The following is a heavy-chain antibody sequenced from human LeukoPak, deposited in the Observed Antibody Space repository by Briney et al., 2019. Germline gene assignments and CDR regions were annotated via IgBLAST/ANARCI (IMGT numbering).Heavy chain of an antibody. D-gene: IGHD3-3*01. V-gene: IGHV3-53*01. CDR2: IYNDGTS. Sequence: GGSLRLSCAASGFPVISNYMTWVRQAPGKGLEWVSIIYNDGTSYYADSVRGRFIISRDNSENTLYLQMNSLRVEDTAVYYCARWRGLTNFDYWGQGTLVTVSS. CDR3: ARWRGLTNFDY. J-gene: IGHJ4*02. CDR1: GFPVISNY.